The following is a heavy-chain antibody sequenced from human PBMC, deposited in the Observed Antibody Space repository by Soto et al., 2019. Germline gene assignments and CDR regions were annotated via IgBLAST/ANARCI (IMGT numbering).Heavy chain of an antibody. CDR3: AKLGYSRSDPFDY. Sequence: GGSLRLSCAASGFTFTNYAMSWVRQAPGKGLEWVSAISGSGVSTYYADPVKGRFTISRDNSKNTVYLQMNSLRAEDTAVYYCAKLGYSRSDPFDYWGQGTLVTVSS. D-gene: IGHD6-13*01. CDR1: GFTFTNYA. CDR2: ISGSGVST. J-gene: IGHJ4*02. V-gene: IGHV3-23*01.